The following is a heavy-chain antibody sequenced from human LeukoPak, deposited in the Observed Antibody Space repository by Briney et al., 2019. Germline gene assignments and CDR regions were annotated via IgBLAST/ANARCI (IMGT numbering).Heavy chain of an antibody. J-gene: IGHJ5*02. CDR1: GGSISSYY. V-gene: IGHV4-4*07. D-gene: IGHD6-19*01. CDR3: ARGPASSGWYVVWFDP. CDR2: IYTSGST. Sequence: SETLSLTCTVSGGSISSYYWSWIRQPAGKGLEWIGRIYTSGSTNYNPSLKSRVTMPVDTSKNQFSLKLSSVTAADTAVYYCARGPASSGWYVVWFDPWGQGTLVTVSS.